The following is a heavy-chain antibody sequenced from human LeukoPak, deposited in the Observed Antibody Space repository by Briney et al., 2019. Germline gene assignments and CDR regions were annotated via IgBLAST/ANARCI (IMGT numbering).Heavy chain of an antibody. D-gene: IGHD6-13*01. CDR3: AKNLAFGSSLYLSPLDV. V-gene: IGHV3-23*01. J-gene: IGHJ6*02. Sequence: GGSLRLSCGVSGLTFSSNAMSWVRQAPGKGLEWVSTIVGSGDTSNYADSVKGRFTISRDNSRKTMNLQMNHLRAEDTAIYYCAKNLAFGSSLYLSPLDVWGPGTLVTVSS. CDR2: IVGSGDTS. CDR1: GLTFSSNA.